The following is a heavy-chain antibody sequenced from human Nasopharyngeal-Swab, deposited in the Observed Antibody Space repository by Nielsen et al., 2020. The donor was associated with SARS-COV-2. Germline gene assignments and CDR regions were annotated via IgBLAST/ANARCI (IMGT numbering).Heavy chain of an antibody. D-gene: IGHD5-18*01. J-gene: IGHJ4*02. Sequence: WIRQPPGKGLEWVGRIKSKTDGGTTDYAAPVKGRFTISRDDSKNTLYLQMNSLKTEDTAVYYCTTQKYSSRGYWGQGTLGTVSS. CDR2: IKSKTDGGTT. CDR3: TTQKYSSRGY. V-gene: IGHV3-15*01.